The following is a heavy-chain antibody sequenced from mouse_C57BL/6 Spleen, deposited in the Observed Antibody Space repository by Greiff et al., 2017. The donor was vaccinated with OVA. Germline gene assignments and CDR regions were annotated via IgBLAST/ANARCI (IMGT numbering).Heavy chain of an antibody. CDR1: GFTFSDYG. Sequence: EVQLVESGGGLVKPGGSLKLSCAASGFTFSDYGMHWVRQAPEKGLEWVAYISSGRSTIYYADTVKGRFTISRDNAKNTLFLQMTSLRSEDTAMYYCARGSWYFDVWGTGTTVTVSS. J-gene: IGHJ1*03. V-gene: IGHV5-17*01. CDR3: ARGSWYFDV. CDR2: ISSGRSTI. D-gene: IGHD1-1*01.